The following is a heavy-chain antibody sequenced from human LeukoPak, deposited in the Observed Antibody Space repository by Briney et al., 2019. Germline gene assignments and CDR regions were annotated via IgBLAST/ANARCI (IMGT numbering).Heavy chain of an antibody. V-gene: IGHV4-4*07. J-gene: IGHJ3*02. CDR1: GGSISSYY. Sequence: SETLSLTCTVSGGSISSYYWSWIRQPAGKGLEWIGRIYTSGSTNYNPSLKSRVTMSVDTSKNQFSLKLSSVTAADTAVYYCARARPAYYYDTHQAFDIWGQGTMVTVSS. CDR3: ARARPAYYYDTHQAFDI. D-gene: IGHD3-22*01. CDR2: IYTSGST.